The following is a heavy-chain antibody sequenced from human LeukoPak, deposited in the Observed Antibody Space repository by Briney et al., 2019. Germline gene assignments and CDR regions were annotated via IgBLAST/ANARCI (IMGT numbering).Heavy chain of an antibody. D-gene: IGHD5-12*01. Sequence: SETLSLTCTVSGGSISSYYWSWIRQPPGKGLEWIGYIYYSGSTNYNPSLKSRVTISVDTSKNQFSLKLSSVTAADTAVYYCARDRGPSGYDYFDYWGQGTLDTVSS. CDR2: IYYSGST. J-gene: IGHJ4*02. CDR3: ARDRGPSGYDYFDY. V-gene: IGHV4-59*01. CDR1: GGSISSYY.